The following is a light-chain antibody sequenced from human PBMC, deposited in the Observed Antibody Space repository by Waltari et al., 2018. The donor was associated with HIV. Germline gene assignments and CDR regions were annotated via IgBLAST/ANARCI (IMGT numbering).Light chain of an antibody. V-gene: IGLV3-21*01. CDR2: HDT. Sequence: SYVLTQPPSVSVAPGKTARITCGGENIGSKSVHWYQKQPGQAPVMVISHDTDRPSGIPNRFSGSNSDNAATLTIRRVEAGDEADYFCQVWDTNTDQYVIFGGGTNLAV. CDR1: NIGSKS. J-gene: IGLJ2*01. CDR3: QVWDTNTDQYVI.